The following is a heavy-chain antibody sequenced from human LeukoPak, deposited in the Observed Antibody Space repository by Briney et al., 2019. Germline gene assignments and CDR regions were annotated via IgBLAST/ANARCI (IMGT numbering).Heavy chain of an antibody. V-gene: IGHV3-21*01. CDR3: ARVYLASGSTFDY. D-gene: IGHD3-10*01. CDR2: ITSSSSYI. Sequence: NPGGSLRLSCAASGFTFSSYSMNWVRQAPGKGLEWVSSITSSSSYIYYADSVKGRFTISRDNAKNSLYLQINSLRAEDTAMYYCARVYLASGSTFDYWGQGTLVTVSS. J-gene: IGHJ4*02. CDR1: GFTFSSYS.